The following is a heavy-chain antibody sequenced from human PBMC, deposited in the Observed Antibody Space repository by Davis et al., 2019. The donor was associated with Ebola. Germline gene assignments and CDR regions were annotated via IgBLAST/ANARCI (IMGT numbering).Heavy chain of an antibody. CDR3: ARGFLPDDAFDI. CDR2: IYPGDSET. D-gene: IGHD6-25*01. V-gene: IGHV5-51*01. CDR1: GYSFTRYW. J-gene: IGHJ3*02. Sequence: GESLKIPCRGSGYSFTRYWIGWVRQLPGKGLEWMGIIYPGDSETRYSPSFEGQVTISADKSISTAYMQWSSLKTSDTAMYHCARGFLPDDAFDIWGQVTMVTVSS.